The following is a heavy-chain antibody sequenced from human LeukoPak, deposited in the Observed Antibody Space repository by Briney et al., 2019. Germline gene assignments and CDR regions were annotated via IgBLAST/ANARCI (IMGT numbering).Heavy chain of an antibody. J-gene: IGHJ4*02. CDR1: GGSISSYY. CDR2: IYYSGST. CDR3: ARNGQQWLVEDY. Sequence: SETLSLTCTVSGGSISSYYWSWIRQPPGKGLEWIGYIYYSGSTNYNPSLKSRVTISVDTSKNQFSLKLSSVTAADTAVYYCARNGQQWLVEDYRGQGTLVTVSS. V-gene: IGHV4-59*01. D-gene: IGHD6-19*01.